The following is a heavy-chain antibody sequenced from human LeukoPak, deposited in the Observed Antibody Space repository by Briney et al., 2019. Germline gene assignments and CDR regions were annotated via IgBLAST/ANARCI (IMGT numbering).Heavy chain of an antibody. CDR3: ARTPTYCGGDCYYFDP. D-gene: IGHD2-21*02. J-gene: IGHJ5*02. V-gene: IGHV4-30-2*01. CDR2: IHHTGST. Sequence: SQTLSLTCAVSGGSISSSGYSWSWIRQPPGKGLEWIGYIHHTGSTYYNPSLKSRVTISVDRSKNQFSLKLSSVTAADTAVYFCARTPTYCGGDCYYFDPWGQGTLVTVSS. CDR1: GGSISSSGYS.